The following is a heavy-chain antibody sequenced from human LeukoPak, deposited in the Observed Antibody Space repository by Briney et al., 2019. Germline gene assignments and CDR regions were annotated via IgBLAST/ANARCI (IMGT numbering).Heavy chain of an antibody. CDR3: ARREPGYYYMDV. CDR1: GYTFTNYW. CDR2: IYPGDSDT. V-gene: IGHV5-51*01. J-gene: IGHJ6*03. Sequence: GESLKISCKASGYTFTNYWIGWVLQMPGKGLEWMGIIYPGDSDTRYSPSFQGQVTISSDKSINTAYLQWSSLKASDTAMYYCARREPGYYYMDVWGKGTTVTVSS.